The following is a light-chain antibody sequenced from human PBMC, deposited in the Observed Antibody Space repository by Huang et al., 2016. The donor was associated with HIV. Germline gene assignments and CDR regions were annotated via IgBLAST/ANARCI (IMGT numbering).Light chain of an antibody. Sequence: DIQMTQSLFSLSASVGDRVTITCQASQDISNYLNWYQQRPGKTPKLLIYDASNLETVVPARFSGSRTGTHFTFTINNLQPEDIATYYCQQYDNLLTFGQRTKLEIK. CDR1: QDISNY. CDR3: QQYDNLLT. V-gene: IGKV1-33*01. CDR2: DAS. J-gene: IGKJ2*01.